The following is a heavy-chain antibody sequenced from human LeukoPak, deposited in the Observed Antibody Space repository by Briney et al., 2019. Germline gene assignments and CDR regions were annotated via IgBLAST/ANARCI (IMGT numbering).Heavy chain of an antibody. CDR2: ISGSGGST. Sequence: GGTLRLSCAASGFTFSSYGMSWVRQAPGKGLEWVSAISGSGGSTYYADSVKGRFTISRDNSKNTLYLQMNSLRAEDTAVYYCAKYDSSSWWSAYFDYWGQGTLVTVSS. CDR1: GFTFSSYG. J-gene: IGHJ4*02. V-gene: IGHV3-23*01. CDR3: AKYDSSSWWSAYFDY. D-gene: IGHD6-13*01.